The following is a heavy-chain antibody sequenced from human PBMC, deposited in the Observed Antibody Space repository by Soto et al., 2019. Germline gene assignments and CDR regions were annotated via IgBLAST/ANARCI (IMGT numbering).Heavy chain of an antibody. CDR3: ARDTMLLWFGDSTGYYGMDV. CDR1: GFTFSSYG. D-gene: IGHD3-10*01. Sequence: QVQLVESGGGVVQPGRSLRLSCAASGFTFSSYGMHWVRQAPGKGLEWVAVIWYDGSNKYYADSVKGRFTISRDNSKNTLYLQMNSLRAEDTAVYYCARDTMLLWFGDSTGYYGMDVWDQGTTVTVSS. J-gene: IGHJ6*02. CDR2: IWYDGSNK. V-gene: IGHV3-33*01.